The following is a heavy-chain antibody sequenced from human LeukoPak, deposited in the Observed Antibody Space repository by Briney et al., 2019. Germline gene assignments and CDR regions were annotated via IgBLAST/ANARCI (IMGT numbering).Heavy chain of an antibody. CDR3: ARGAGYSSSNDY. CDR1: GGSISSTNW. V-gene: IGHV4-4*02. Sequence: PSETLSLTCPVSGGSISSTNWWSWVRQPPGKGLEWIGEIYHSGSTKYNPSLKSRVTISVDTSENQFSLKLSSVTAADTAVYYCARGAGYSSSNDYWGQGTLVTVSS. CDR2: IYHSGST. D-gene: IGHD6-13*01. J-gene: IGHJ4*02.